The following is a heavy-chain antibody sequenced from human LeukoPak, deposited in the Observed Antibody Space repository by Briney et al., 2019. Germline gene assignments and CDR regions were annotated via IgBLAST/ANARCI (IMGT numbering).Heavy chain of an antibody. CDR3: ARLTLALGHHVDTAMVNAFDI. CDR2: IYHSGST. J-gene: IGHJ3*02. Sequence: SETLSLTCAVSGGSISSSNWWSWVRQPPGKGLEWIGEIYHSGSTNYNPSLKSRVTISVDKSKNQFSLKLSSVTAADTAVYYCARLTLALGHHVDTAMVNAFDIWGQGTMVTVSS. CDR1: GGSISSSNW. D-gene: IGHD5-18*01. V-gene: IGHV4-4*02.